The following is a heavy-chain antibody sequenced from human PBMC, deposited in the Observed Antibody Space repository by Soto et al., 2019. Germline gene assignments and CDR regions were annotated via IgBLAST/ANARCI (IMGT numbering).Heavy chain of an antibody. CDR3: ARDQGVNAAAGTAFAP. J-gene: IGHJ5*02. CDR2: IYYSGST. D-gene: IGHD6-13*01. V-gene: IGHV4-59*01. Sequence: QVQLQESGPGLVKPSETLSLTCTVSGGSISSYYWSWIRQPPGKGLEWIGYIYYSGSTNYNPSLKSRVTISVDTSKNQFSLKLSSVTAADTAVYYCARDQGVNAAAGTAFAPWGQGTLVTVSS. CDR1: GGSISSYY.